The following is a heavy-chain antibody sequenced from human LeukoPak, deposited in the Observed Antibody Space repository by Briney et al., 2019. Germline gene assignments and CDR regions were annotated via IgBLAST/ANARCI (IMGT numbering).Heavy chain of an antibody. CDR1: GFTLRTYG. D-gene: IGHD2-21*02. CDR2: ISYYGSNK. J-gene: IGHJ3*02. CDR3: AKEGGDTGLDAFDI. Sequence: GSSLTLSCAASGFTLRTYGMHWVRQAPGKGLEGVAVISYYGSNKYYAAYVKGRFTISRDNSKHTLYLQMNRLRAEDTAVYYCAKEGGDTGLDAFDIWGQGTMVTVSS. V-gene: IGHV3-30*18.